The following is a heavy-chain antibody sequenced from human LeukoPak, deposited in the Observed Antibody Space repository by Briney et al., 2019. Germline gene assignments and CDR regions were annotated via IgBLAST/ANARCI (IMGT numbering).Heavy chain of an antibody. Sequence: PGGSLRLSCAASGFTFSSYSMNWVRQAPGKGLEWVSSISSSSSYIYYADSVKGRFTISRDNAKNSLYLQMNSLRAEDTAVYYCARDRGSYPGLDYWGQGTLVTVSS. J-gene: IGHJ4*02. D-gene: IGHD1-26*01. CDR2: ISSSSSYI. CDR1: GFTFSSYS. V-gene: IGHV3-21*01. CDR3: ARDRGSYPGLDY.